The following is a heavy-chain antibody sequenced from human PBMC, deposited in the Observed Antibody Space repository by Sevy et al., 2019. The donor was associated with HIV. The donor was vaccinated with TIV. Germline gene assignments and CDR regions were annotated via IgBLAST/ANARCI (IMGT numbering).Heavy chain of an antibody. CDR1: GFTFSKYS. V-gene: IGHV3-23*01. CDR3: AREGCTQPHAY. Sequence: GGSLRLSCAASGFTFSKYSMSWVRQPPGKGLEWVSTLSFGCGEINYADSVKGRFTISRDNSKSSVYLQMNNLRPEDTAVYYCAREGCTQPHAYWGQGTLVTVSS. CDR2: LSFGCGEI. D-gene: IGHD2-8*01. J-gene: IGHJ4*02.